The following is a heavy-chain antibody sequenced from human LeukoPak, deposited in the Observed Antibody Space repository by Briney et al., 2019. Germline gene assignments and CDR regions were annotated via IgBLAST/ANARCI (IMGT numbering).Heavy chain of an antibody. CDR2: AGWAGGTT. CDR3: TKELDTMFFDY. CDR1: GFNFDRYT. V-gene: IGHV3-43*01. D-gene: IGHD3-10*02. Sequence: GGSLRLSCATSGFNFDRYTIHWVRQAPGKGLEWVSLAGWAGGTTFYSDSVRGRFTISRDSGRKSVYLQMNSLTTDDTAFYFCTKELDTMFFDYWGQGALVTVSS. J-gene: IGHJ4*02.